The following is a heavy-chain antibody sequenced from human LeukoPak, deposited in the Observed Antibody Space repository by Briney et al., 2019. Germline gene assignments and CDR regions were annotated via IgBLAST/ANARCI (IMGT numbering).Heavy chain of an antibody. D-gene: IGHD7-27*01. V-gene: IGHV4-34*01. CDR3: AIDRGDENY. CDR2: INHSGST. CDR1: GGSFSGYY. Sequence: PSETLSLTCAVYGGSFSGYYWSWIRQPPGKGLEWIGEINHSGSTNYNPSLKSRVTISVDTSKNQFSLKLSSVTAEDTAVYYCAIDRGDENYWGQGTLVTVSS. J-gene: IGHJ4*02.